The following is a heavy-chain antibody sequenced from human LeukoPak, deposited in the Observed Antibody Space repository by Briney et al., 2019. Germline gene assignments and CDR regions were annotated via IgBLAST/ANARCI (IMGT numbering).Heavy chain of an antibody. V-gene: IGHV3-23*01. CDR2: ISGSGGST. D-gene: IGHD2-2*01. CDR3: AKGELGYCSSTSCDAFDI. Sequence: GGPLRLSCAASGFTFSSYAMSWVRQAPGKGLEWVSAISGSGGSTYYADSVKGRFTISRDNSKNTLYLQMNSLRAEDTAVYYCAKGELGYCSSTSCDAFDIWGQGTMVTVSS. J-gene: IGHJ3*02. CDR1: GFTFSSYA.